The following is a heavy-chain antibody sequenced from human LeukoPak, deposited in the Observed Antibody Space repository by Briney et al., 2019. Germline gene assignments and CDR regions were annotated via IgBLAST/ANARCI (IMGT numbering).Heavy chain of an antibody. V-gene: IGHV4-39*01. D-gene: IGHD3-10*01. CDR3: ASYGSGSYYPPNFLDY. Sequence: SETLSLTCTVSGGSISSSSYYWGWIRQPPGKGLEWIGSIYYSGITYYNPSLKSRVTISVDTSKNQFSLKLSSVTAADTAVYYCASYGSGSYYPPNFLDYWGQGTLVTVSS. J-gene: IGHJ4*02. CDR2: IYYSGIT. CDR1: GGSISSSSYY.